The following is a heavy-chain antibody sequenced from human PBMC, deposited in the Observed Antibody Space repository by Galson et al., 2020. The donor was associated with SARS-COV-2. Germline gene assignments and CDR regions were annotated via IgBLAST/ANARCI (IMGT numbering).Heavy chain of an antibody. J-gene: IGHJ6*02. V-gene: IGHV5-51*01. D-gene: IGHD3-10*01. CDR2: IYPGDSDT. CDR1: GYSFTSYW. CDR3: ARHKPKPYGSGSYYRGGYNGMDV. Sequence: GESLKISCKGSGYSFTSYWIGWVRQMPGKGLEWMGIIYPGDSDTRYSPSFKGQVTISADKSISTPYLQWSSLKASDTAMYYCARHKPKPYGSGSYYRGGYNGMDVWGQGTTVTVSS.